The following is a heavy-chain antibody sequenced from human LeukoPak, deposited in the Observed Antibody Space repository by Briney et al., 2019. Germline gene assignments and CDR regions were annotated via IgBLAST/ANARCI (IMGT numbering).Heavy chain of an antibody. CDR3: ARGLSRDIVVVPAALSPAGYNGFDP. D-gene: IGHD2-2*01. J-gene: IGHJ5*02. CDR1: GGSFSGYY. V-gene: IGHV4-34*01. Sequence: PSETLSLTCAVYGGSFSGYYWSWIRQPPGKGLEWIGEINHSGSTNYNPSLKSRVTISVDTSKNQFSLKLSSVTAADTAVYYCARGLSRDIVVVPAALSPAGYNGFDPWGQGTLVTVAS. CDR2: INHSGST.